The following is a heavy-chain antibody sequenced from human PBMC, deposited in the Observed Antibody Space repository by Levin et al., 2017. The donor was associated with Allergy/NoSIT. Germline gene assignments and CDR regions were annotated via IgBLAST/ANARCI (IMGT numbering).Heavy chain of an antibody. D-gene: IGHD2-2*01. CDR3: TTFLVVVPAADDAFDI. CDR1: GFTFSNAW. J-gene: IGHJ3*02. V-gene: IGHV3-15*01. Sequence: GGSLRLSCAASGFTFSNAWMSWVRQAPGKGLEWVGRIKSKTDGGTTDYAAPVKGRFTISRDDSKNTLYLQMNSLKTEDTAVYYCTTFLVVVPAADDAFDIWGQGTMVTVSS. CDR2: IKSKTDGGTT.